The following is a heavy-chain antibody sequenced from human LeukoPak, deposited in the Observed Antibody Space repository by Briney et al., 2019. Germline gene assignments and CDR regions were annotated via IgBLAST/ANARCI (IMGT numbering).Heavy chain of an antibody. V-gene: IGHV4-38-2*02. D-gene: IGHD3-9*01. J-gene: IGHJ4*02. CDR2: IYHSGIT. CDR3: ARAVGAFDWLPLFDF. Sequence: SETPSLTCTVSGYSIRSGFYWGWIRQPPGKGLEWIGNIYHSGITYYTPSLKSRVTISVDTSKNQFYLNLSSVTAADTAVYYCARAVGAFDWLPLFDFWGQGALVTVSS. CDR1: GYSIRSGFY.